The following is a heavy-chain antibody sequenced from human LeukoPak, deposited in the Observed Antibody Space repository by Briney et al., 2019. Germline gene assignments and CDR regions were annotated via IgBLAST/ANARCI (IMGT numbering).Heavy chain of an antibody. J-gene: IGHJ4*02. CDR1: GYTFTGYY. V-gene: IGHV1-2*02. Sequence: ASVKVSCKASGYTFTGYYMHWMRQAPGQGLEWMGWINPNSGGTNYAQKFQGRVTMTRGTSISTAYMELSRLRSDDTAVYYCARNYDFWSGYLAWDYWGQGTLVTVSS. CDR3: ARNYDFWSGYLAWDY. D-gene: IGHD3-3*01. CDR2: INPNSGGT.